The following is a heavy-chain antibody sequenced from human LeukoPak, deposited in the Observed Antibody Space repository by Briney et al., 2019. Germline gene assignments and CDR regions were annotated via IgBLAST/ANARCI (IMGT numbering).Heavy chain of an antibody. CDR2: VGGRGVKT. Sequence: PGGSLRLSCAASGFTFSNYAIHWVRQAPGKGLEWVSIVGGRGVKTYYADSVKGRFTISRDNSKNTVYLQMNSLRAEDTAVYYCAKRGDRSGTCTYDYWGQGTLVTVSS. D-gene: IGHD2-2*01. CDR3: AKRGDRSGTCTYDY. CDR1: GFTFSNYA. V-gene: IGHV3-23*01. J-gene: IGHJ4*02.